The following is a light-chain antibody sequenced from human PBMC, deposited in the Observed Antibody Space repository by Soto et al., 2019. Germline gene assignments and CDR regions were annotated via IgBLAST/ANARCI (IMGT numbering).Light chain of an antibody. CDR3: GADHGSGSNLIGV. J-gene: IGLJ3*02. CDR2: VGTGGIVG. CDR1: SDYSNYN. V-gene: IGLV9-49*01. Sequence: QSVLTQPPSASASLGASVTLTCTLSSDYSNYNVDWYQQRPGKGPRFVMRVGTGGIVGSKGDGIPDRFSALGSGLNRYLIIKNIQEEDESDFHCGADHGSGSNLIGVFGGGTKLTVL.